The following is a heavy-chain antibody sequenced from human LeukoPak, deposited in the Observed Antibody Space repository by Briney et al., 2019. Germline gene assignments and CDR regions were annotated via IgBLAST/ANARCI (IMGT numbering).Heavy chain of an antibody. V-gene: IGHV3-53*01. D-gene: IGHD5-18*01. CDR2: IYSGGST. CDR3: ARVGVDTDRAFDY. CDR1: GFTVSSNY. Sequence: GGSLRLSCAASGFTVSSNYMSWVRQAPGKGLEWVSVIYSGGSTYYADSVKGRFTISRDNSKNTLYLQMNSLRAEDTAVYYCARVGVDTDRAFDYWGQGTLVTVSS. J-gene: IGHJ4*02.